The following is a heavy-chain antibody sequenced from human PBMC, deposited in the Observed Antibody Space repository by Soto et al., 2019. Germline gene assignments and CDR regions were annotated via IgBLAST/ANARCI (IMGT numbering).Heavy chain of an antibody. V-gene: IGHV4-31*03. CDR3: ARERAGPITMVRGVLDY. CDR2: IYYSGST. D-gene: IGHD3-10*01. CDR1: GGSISSGGYY. J-gene: IGHJ4*02. Sequence: QVQLQESGPGLVKPSQTLSLTCTVSGGSISSGGYYWSWIRQHPGKGLEWIGYIYYSGSTYYNPSLKSRVTISVDTSKNQFSLKLSSVTAADTAVYYCARERAGPITMVRGVLDYWGQGTLVTVSS.